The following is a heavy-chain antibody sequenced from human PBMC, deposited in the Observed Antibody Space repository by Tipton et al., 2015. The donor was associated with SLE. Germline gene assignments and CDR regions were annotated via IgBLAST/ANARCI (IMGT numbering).Heavy chain of an antibody. J-gene: IGHJ4*02. CDR3: AVLGQWLAHFDS. V-gene: IGHV3-48*03. CDR2: ISSSGDTI. Sequence: GSLRLSCAASGFTFSDFWMSWVRQAPGKGLEWVSYISSSGDTIYYADSVKGRFTISRDNAKNSLLLHMNSLRAEDTAVYYCAVLGQWLAHFDSWGQGTLVTVSS. CDR1: GFTFSDFW. D-gene: IGHD6-19*01.